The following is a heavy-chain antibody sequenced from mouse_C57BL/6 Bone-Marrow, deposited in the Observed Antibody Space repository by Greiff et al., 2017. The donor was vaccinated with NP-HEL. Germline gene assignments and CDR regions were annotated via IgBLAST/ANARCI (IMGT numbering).Heavy chain of an antibody. V-gene: IGHV10-3*01. CDR1: GFTFNTYA. CDR3: VRGRIYDGYFPGFAY. Sequence: DVKLVESGGGLVQPKGSLKLSCAASGFTFNTYAMHWVRQAPGKGLEWVARIRSKSSNYATYYADSVKDRFTISRDDSQSMLYLQMNNLKTEDTAMYYCVRGRIYDGYFPGFAYWGQGTLVTVSA. CDR2: IRSKSSNYAT. D-gene: IGHD2-3*01. J-gene: IGHJ3*01.